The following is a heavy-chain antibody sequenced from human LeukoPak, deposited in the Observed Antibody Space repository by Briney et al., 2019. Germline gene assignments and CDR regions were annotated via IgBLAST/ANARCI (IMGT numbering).Heavy chain of an antibody. Sequence: SVKVSCKASGGTFSSYTISWVRQAPGQGLEWMGRIIPILGIANYAQKFQGRVTITADKSTSTAYMELSSLRSEDTAVYYCARTPYDYGDYADAFDIWGQGTMVTVSA. D-gene: IGHD4-17*01. CDR2: IIPILGIA. CDR3: ARTPYDYGDYADAFDI. V-gene: IGHV1-69*02. CDR1: GGTFSSYT. J-gene: IGHJ3*02.